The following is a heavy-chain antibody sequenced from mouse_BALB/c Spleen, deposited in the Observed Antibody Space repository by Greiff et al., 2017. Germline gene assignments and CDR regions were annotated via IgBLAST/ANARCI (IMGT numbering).Heavy chain of an antibody. Sequence: VQLKESGPGLVKPSQSLSLTCTVTGYSITSDYAWNWIRQFPGNKLEWMGYISYSGSTSYNPSLKSRISITRDTSKNQFFLQLNSVTTEDTATYYCARDYDRFDYWGQGTTLTVSS. CDR3: ARDYDRFDY. D-gene: IGHD2-4*01. CDR2: ISYSGST. CDR1: GYSITSDYA. J-gene: IGHJ2*01. V-gene: IGHV3-2*02.